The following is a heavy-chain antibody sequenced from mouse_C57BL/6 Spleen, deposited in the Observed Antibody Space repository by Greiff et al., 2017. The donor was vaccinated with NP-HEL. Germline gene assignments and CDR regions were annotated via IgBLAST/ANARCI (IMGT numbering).Heavy chain of an antibody. V-gene: IGHV1-26*01. D-gene: IGHD1-1*01. J-gene: IGHJ2*01. CDR2: INPNNGGT. Sequence: VQLQQSGPELVKPGASVKISCKASGYTFTDYYMNWVKQSHGKSLEWIGDINPNNGGTSYNQKFKGKATLTVDKSSSTAYMELRSLTSEDSAVYYCARGTTVVRYFDYWGQGTTLTVSS. CDR1: GYTFTDYY. CDR3: ARGTTVVRYFDY.